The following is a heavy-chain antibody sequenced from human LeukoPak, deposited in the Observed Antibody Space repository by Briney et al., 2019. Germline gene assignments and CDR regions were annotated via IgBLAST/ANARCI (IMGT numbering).Heavy chain of an antibody. V-gene: IGHV3-23*01. CDR1: GFTFSNLA. J-gene: IGHJ4*02. CDR2: VSGSGGTT. D-gene: IGHD2-2*01. CDR3: AKAGRDIVVVPAATPDY. Sequence: GGSLRLSCAASGFTFSNLAMSWVRQAPGKGLEWVSTVSGSGGTTHYADSVRGRFTISRDNFKNTLFLQMNGLRAEDTALYYCAKAGRDIVVVPAATPDYWGQGTLVTVSS.